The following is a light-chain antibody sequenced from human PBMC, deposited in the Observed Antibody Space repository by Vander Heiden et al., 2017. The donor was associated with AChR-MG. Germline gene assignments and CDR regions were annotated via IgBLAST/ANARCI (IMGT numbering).Light chain of an antibody. J-gene: IGKJ1*01. CDR1: QSISSW. CDR3: QQENSYPWT. V-gene: IGKV1-5*03. Sequence: DIQMTPSPSTLSASVGDRVTITCRASQSISSWLAWYQQKPGKAPKLLIYKASSLESGVPSRFSGSGSGTEFTLTISSLQPDDFATYYCQQENSYPWTFGQRTKVEIK. CDR2: KAS.